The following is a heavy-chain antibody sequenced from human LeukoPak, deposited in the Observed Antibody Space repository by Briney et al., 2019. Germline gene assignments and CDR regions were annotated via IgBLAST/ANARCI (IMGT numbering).Heavy chain of an antibody. D-gene: IGHD5-18*01. V-gene: IGHV3-15*07. CDR2: IKSKADGETI. J-gene: IGHJ5*02. Sequence: TGGSLRLSCAASGFTFTNAWMNWVRQAPGKGLEWVGRIKSKADGETIDYAAPVKGRFTFSRDDSKNMLYLQMNSLKSEDTAVYYCSRLIGDSHGSDTWGQGTLVTVSS. CDR1: GFTFTNAW. CDR3: SRLIGDSHGSDT.